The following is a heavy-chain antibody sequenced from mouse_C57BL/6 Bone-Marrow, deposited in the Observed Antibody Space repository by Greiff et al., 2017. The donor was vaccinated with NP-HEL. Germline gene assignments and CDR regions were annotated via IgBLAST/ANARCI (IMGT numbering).Heavy chain of an antibody. J-gene: IGHJ2*01. Sequence: QVQLQQSGPELVKPGASVKISCKASGYSFTSYYIHWVKQRPGQGLEWIGWIYPGSGNTKYNEKFKGKATLTADTSSSTAYMQLSSLTSEDSAVYYYGRVYCVFFDYWGQGTTLTVSS. CDR2: IYPGSGNT. CDR1: GYSFTSYY. CDR3: GRVYCVFFDY. V-gene: IGHV1-66*01. D-gene: IGHD1-1*01.